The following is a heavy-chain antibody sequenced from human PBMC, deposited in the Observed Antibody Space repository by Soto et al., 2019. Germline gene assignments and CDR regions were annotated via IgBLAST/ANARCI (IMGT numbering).Heavy chain of an antibody. Sequence: VGSLRLSCAASGFTFSSYGMHWVRQAPGKGLEWVAVISYDGSNKYYADSVKGRFTISRDNSKNTLYLQMNSLRAEDTAVYYCAKETLYYDSSGYYPLPDYWGQGTLVTVSS. V-gene: IGHV3-30*18. CDR1: GFTFSSYG. J-gene: IGHJ4*02. D-gene: IGHD3-22*01. CDR2: ISYDGSNK. CDR3: AKETLYYDSSGYYPLPDY.